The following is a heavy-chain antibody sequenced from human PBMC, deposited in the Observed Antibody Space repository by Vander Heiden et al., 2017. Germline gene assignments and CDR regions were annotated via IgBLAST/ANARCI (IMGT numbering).Heavy chain of an antibody. CDR1: GFTFSNAW. CDR2: IKSKTDGGTT. CDR3: TDGGGYASLYYFDY. J-gene: IGHJ4*02. D-gene: IGHD5-12*01. Sequence: EVQLVESGGGLVKPGGSLRLSCAASGFTFSNAWMSWVRQAPGKGLEWVGRIKSKTDGGTTDYAAPVKGRFTISRDDSKNTLYLQMNSLKTEDTAVYYCTDGGGYASLYYFDYWGQGTLVTVSS. V-gene: IGHV3-15*01.